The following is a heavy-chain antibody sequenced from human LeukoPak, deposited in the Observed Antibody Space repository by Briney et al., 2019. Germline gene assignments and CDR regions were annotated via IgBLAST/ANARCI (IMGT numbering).Heavy chain of an antibody. Sequence: PGGSLRLSCAASGFTFSDYYMSWVRQAPGKGLEWVSAISGSGGSTYYADSVKGRFTISRDNSKNTLYLQMNSLRAEDTAVYYCAKDLLSNSYFYYYGMDVWGQGTTVTVSS. D-gene: IGHD4-23*01. CDR1: GFTFSDYY. CDR3: AKDLLSNSYFYYYGMDV. J-gene: IGHJ6*02. V-gene: IGHV3-23*01. CDR2: ISGSGGST.